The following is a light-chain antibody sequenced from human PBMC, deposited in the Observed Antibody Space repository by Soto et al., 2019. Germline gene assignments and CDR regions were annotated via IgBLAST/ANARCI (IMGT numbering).Light chain of an antibody. CDR1: PSISANY. CDR3: HQYGVLPTT. V-gene: IGKV3-20*01. Sequence: EMVLTQSPCTVSLSPGDRATLSCRASPSISANYLAWYQQKPGQAPRLLIYGVSIRATGIPDRFAGSGSGPDFTLTISRLEPEDFAVYYCHQYGVLPTTFGQGTTVEIK. CDR2: GVS. J-gene: IGKJ1*01.